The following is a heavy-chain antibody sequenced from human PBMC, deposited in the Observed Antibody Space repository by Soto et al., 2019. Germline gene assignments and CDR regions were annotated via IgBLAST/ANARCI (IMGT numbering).Heavy chain of an antibody. CDR2: VDGSGGDT. Sequence: PGRSLRLSWAASGCTFISHARRWLLQAPGTGPEWVAFVDGSGGDTSCADSVKGRFTISRDNSDNSLYLHMNSLRAEDTGRYFCAKEIFAAAYAATSAFDLWGQGTLVTVSS. J-gene: IGHJ4*02. CDR3: AKEIFAAAYAATSAFDL. V-gene: IGHV3-23*01. CDR1: GCTFISHA. D-gene: IGHD2-15*01.